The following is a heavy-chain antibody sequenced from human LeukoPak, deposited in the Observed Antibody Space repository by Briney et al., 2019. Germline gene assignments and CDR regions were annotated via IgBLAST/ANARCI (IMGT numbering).Heavy chain of an antibody. V-gene: IGHV3-7*01. CDR3: ARDKVDIVVVPAKESDYKYYYFMDV. Sequence: GGSLRLSCAAAGFTFSSYWMSWVRQAPGKGLEWVANIKQDGSEKYYVDSVKGRFTISRDNAKKSLYLQMNSLRAEDTAVYYCARDKVDIVVVPAKESDYKYYYFMDVWGKGTTVTVSS. CDR1: GFTFSSYW. CDR2: IKQDGSEK. J-gene: IGHJ6*03. D-gene: IGHD2-2*01.